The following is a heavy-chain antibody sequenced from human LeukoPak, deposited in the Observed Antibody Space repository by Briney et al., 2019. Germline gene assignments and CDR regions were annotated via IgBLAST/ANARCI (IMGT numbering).Heavy chain of an antibody. V-gene: IGHV4-4*07. D-gene: IGHD2-2*03. J-gene: IGHJ4*02. CDR1: GGSISTYY. CDR3: ARAGYCSPSSCADFDY. Sequence: SETLSLTCTVSGGSISTYYWGWIRQPAGKGLERIGRIYSGGSTNYNPSLGSRVTMSVDTSKNQFSLKLRSVIAADTAVYYCARAGYCSPSSCADFDYWGQGILVTVSS. CDR2: IYSGGST.